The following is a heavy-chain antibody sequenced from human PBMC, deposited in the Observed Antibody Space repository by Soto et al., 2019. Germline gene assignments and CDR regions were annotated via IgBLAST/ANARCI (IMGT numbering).Heavy chain of an antibody. V-gene: IGHV3-74*01. Sequence: GGSLRLSCAASGFTFSSYWMHWVRQAPGKGLVWVSRINSDGSSTSYANSVKGRFTISRDNAKNTLYLQMNSLRAEDTAVYYCARDRIALAGNPCYYYYGMDVWGQGTTVTVSS. CDR2: INSDGSST. CDR1: GFTFSSYW. J-gene: IGHJ6*02. D-gene: IGHD6-19*01. CDR3: ARDRIALAGNPCYYYYGMDV.